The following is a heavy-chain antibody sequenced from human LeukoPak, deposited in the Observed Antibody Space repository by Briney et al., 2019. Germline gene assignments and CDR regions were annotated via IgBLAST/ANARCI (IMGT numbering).Heavy chain of an antibody. J-gene: IGHJ3*02. CDR1: GFTFSSYA. Sequence: TGGSLRLSCAASGFTFSSYAMHWVRQAPGKGLEWVAVISYDGSNKYYADSVKGRFTISRDNSKNTLYLQMNSLRAEDTAVYYCATESYSGSYLYAFDIWGQGTMVTVSS. V-gene: IGHV3-30*04. CDR2: ISYDGSNK. D-gene: IGHD1-26*01. CDR3: ATESYSGSYLYAFDI.